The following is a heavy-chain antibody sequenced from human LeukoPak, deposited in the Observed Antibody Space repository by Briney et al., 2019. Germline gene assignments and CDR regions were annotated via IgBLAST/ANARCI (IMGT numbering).Heavy chain of an antibody. CDR2: VYHTGTS. J-gene: IGHJ4*02. D-gene: IGHD2-8*01. Sequence: PSETLSLTCSVSGASINDYYWTWIRQPPGKGLEWIGYVYHTGTSGYHPSLKSRVAMSLDTSKNQVSLKLRSATAADTAVYFCTRVVNGGHFDYWGQGTLVTVSS. CDR3: TRVVNGGHFDY. V-gene: IGHV4-59*01. CDR1: GASINDYY.